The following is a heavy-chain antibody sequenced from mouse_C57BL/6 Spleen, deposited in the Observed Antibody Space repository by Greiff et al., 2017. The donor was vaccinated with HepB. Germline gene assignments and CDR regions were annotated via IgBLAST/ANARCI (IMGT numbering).Heavy chain of an antibody. J-gene: IGHJ1*03. CDR1: GFSLTSYG. CDR3: ARKGWSFGV. Sequence: QVQLQQSGPGLVQPSQCLSITCTVSGFSLTSYGVHWVRQSPGKGLEWLGVIWSGGSTDYNAAFISRLSISKDNSKSNAFCRMNSRQADDNDIYCCARKGWSFGVWGTGATVTASS. V-gene: IGHV2-2*01. CDR2: IWSGGST.